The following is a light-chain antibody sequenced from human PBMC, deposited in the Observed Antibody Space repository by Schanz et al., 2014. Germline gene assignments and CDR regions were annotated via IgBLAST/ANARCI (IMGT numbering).Light chain of an antibody. J-gene: IGLJ3*02. CDR1: SSNIGRNS. V-gene: IGLV1-44*01. CDR3: QSYDSRLSGWV. Sequence: QSVLTQPPSASGTPGQRVTIYCSGSSSNIGRNSVNWYQQFPGTAPKLLIYRNNQRPSGVPDRFSNSKSGTSASLAISGLQADDEADYYCQSYDSRLSGWVFGGGTKLTVL. CDR2: RNN.